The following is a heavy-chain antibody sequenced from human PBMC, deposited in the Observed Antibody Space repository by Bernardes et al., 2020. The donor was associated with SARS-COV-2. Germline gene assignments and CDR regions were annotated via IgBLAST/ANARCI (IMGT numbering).Heavy chain of an antibody. Sequence: ASVKVSCKASGYTFTSYGISWVRQAPGQGLEWMGWISVYNGNTNYAQKLQGRVTMTTDTSTSTAYMELRSLRSDDTAVYYCARDGQSLRYFDWNKKALDYWGQGTLVTVSS. J-gene: IGHJ4*02. CDR1: GYTFTSYG. D-gene: IGHD3-9*01. CDR2: ISVYNGNT. CDR3: ARDGQSLRYFDWNKKALDY. V-gene: IGHV1-18*04.